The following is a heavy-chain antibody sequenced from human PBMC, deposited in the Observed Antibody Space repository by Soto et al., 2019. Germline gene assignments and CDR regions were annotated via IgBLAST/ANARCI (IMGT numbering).Heavy chain of an antibody. V-gene: IGHV3-48*03. D-gene: IGHD2-8*02. CDR1: GFTFSSYE. Sequence: EVQLVESGGGLVQPGGSLRLSCAASGFTFSSYEMNWVRQAPGKGLEWVSDITSTGSTRYYADSVKGLFTISRDNAKNSLYLQMNSLRAEDTAVYYCALGYCTSSACHWNFDSWGQGTLVTGSS. CDR3: ALGYCTSSACHWNFDS. J-gene: IGHJ4*02. CDR2: ITSTGSTR.